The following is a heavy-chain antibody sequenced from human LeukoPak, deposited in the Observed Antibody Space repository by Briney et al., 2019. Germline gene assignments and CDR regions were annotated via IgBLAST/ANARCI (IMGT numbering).Heavy chain of an antibody. Sequence: PGGSLKLSCAASGFTFSGSAMHWVCQASGKGLEWVGRITSKANSYATAYAASVKGRFTVSRDDSKNAAYLQMNSLKTEDTALYYCTSREPNRYNWFDPWGQGTLVTVSS. CDR2: ITSKANSYAT. V-gene: IGHV3-73*01. CDR1: GFTFSGSA. D-gene: IGHD1-26*01. CDR3: TSREPNRYNWFDP. J-gene: IGHJ5*02.